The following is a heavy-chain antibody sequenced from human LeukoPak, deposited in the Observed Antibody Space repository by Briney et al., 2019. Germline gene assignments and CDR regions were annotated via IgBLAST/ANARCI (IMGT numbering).Heavy chain of an antibody. CDR3: GRARHLVLAFDI. CDR1: GGSIRRYY. V-gene: IGHV4-59*01. J-gene: IGHJ3*02. D-gene: IGHD6-6*01. CDR2: IYDSGST. Sequence: SETLSLTCTVYGGSIRRYYWNCIRQPPGKGLEWIGYIYDSGSTKYNPSLKSRVTISVDTSKRQVSLNLGSVTDADTAVYYCGRARHLVLAFDIWGQGTMVTVSS.